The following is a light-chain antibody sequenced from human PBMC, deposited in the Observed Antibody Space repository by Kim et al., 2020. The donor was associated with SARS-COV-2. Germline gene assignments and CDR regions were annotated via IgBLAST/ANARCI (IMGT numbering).Light chain of an antibody. CDR2: GAS. Sequence: EIVMTQFPATLSVSLGERATLSCRASQSVSDNLAWYQQKPGQAPRLLIYGASTRATGIPARFSGSGSGTEFTLTISSLQSEDSAVYYCQQYDDWPPCTFGQGTMVDIK. V-gene: IGKV3-15*01. J-gene: IGKJ1*01. CDR1: QSVSDN. CDR3: QQYDDWPPCT.